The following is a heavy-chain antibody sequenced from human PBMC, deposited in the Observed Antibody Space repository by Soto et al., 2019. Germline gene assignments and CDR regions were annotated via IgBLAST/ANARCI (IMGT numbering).Heavy chain of an antibody. CDR2: IREDGNEI. CDR3: ARDGTVDTALA. Sequence: GGSLRLPCAASGFTFNRFWMSWVRQTPEKGLEWVANIREDGNEIHYEDSVKGRFSVSRDNPKNSLFLQMNGLRDEDTAVYFCARDGTVDTALAWGQGTLVTVSS. CDR1: GFTFNRFW. D-gene: IGHD5-18*01. V-gene: IGHV3-7*01. J-gene: IGHJ5*02.